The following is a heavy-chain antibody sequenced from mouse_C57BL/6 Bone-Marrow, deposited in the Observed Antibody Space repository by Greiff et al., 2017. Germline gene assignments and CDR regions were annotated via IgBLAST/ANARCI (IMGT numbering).Heavy chain of an antibody. D-gene: IGHD2-1*01. CDR1: GFNIKDDY. Sequence: VQLQQSGAELVRPGASVKLSCTASGFNIKDDYMHWVKQKPEQGLEWIGWIDPENGDTEYASKFQGKATITADTSSNTAYLQLSSLTSEDTAVYYCTIYFPTFDYWGQGTTLTVSS. CDR3: TIYFPTFDY. CDR2: IDPENGDT. J-gene: IGHJ2*01. V-gene: IGHV14-4*01.